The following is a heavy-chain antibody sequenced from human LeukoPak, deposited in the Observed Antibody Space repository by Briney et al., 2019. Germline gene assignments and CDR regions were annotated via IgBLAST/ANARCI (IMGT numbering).Heavy chain of an antibody. Sequence: PSETLSLTCAVYGGSFSGYYWSRIRQPPGKGLEWIGEINHSGSTNYNPSLKSRVTISVDTSKNQFSLKLSSVTAADTAVYYCARGYCSSTSCYLAKFDPWGQGTLVTVSS. CDR2: INHSGST. D-gene: IGHD2-2*01. CDR1: GGSFSGYY. CDR3: ARGYCSSTSCYLAKFDP. V-gene: IGHV4-34*01. J-gene: IGHJ5*02.